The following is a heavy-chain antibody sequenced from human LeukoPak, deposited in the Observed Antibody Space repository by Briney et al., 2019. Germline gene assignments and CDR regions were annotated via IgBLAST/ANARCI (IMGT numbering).Heavy chain of an antibody. V-gene: IGHV4-34*01. D-gene: IGHD4-17*01. J-gene: IGHJ4*02. CDR1: GGSFSGYY. CDR2: INHSGST. CDR3: AASRYDYGDYVPLVY. Sequence: PSETLSLTCAVYGGSFSGYYWSWIRQRPGKGLEWIGEINHSGSTNYNPSLKSRVTISVDTSKNQFSLKLSSVTAADTTVYYCAASRYDYGDYVPLVYWGQGTLVTVSS.